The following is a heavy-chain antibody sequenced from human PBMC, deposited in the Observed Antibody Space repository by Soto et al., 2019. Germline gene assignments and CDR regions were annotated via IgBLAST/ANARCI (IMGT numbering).Heavy chain of an antibody. D-gene: IGHD4-17*01. J-gene: IGHJ4*02. Sequence: QVQLVQSGAEVKKPGSSVKVSCKASGGTFSSYSINWVRQAPGQGLEWMGRITPILGIANYAQKFQGRVTITADKSTSTAYMELSSQRSGDTAVYYCAREPYGDYSGYWGQGTLVTVSS. CDR2: ITPILGIA. CDR3: AREPYGDYSGY. V-gene: IGHV1-69*08. CDR1: GGTFSSYS.